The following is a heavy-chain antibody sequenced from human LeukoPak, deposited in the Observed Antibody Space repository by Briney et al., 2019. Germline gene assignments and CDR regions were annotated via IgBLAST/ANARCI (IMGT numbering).Heavy chain of an antibody. J-gene: IGHJ4*02. CDR2: VSSSSSTI. Sequence: GGSLRLSCAASGFTFSSYSMNWVRQAPGKGLEWVSYVSSSSSTIYYADSVKGRFTISRDNAKNSLYLQMNSLRAEDTAVYYCARVMEQWLVDYWGQGTLVTVSS. CDR1: GFTFSSYS. D-gene: IGHD6-19*01. V-gene: IGHV3-48*01. CDR3: ARVMEQWLVDY.